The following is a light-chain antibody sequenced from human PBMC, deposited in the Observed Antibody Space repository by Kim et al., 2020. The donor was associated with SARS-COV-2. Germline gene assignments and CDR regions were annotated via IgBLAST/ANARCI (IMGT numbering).Light chain of an antibody. Sequence: GQRVTISCSGGSSNIGSNSVNWYQQLPGTAPKFLIYSNNQRPSGVPDRFSGSKSGTSASLAISGLQSEDEAGYYCAAWNVSLNGPVFGGGTQLTVL. V-gene: IGLV1-44*01. CDR2: SNN. CDR3: AAWNVSLNGPV. CDR1: SSNIGSNS. J-gene: IGLJ3*02.